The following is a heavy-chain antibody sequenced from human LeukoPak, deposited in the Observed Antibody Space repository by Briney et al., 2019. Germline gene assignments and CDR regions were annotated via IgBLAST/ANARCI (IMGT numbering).Heavy chain of an antibody. CDR3: ARGRYSSRSGGYYFDI. Sequence: AGGSLRLSCVASGFTLSNYAMSWVRQAPGKGLEWVSVISGSGSSASYADSVKGRFTISRDNAKNSLSLQMNSLRAEDTAVYYCARGRYSSRSGGYYFDIWGQGTLVTVSS. V-gene: IGHV3-23*01. CDR1: GFTLSNYA. CDR2: ISGSGSSA. J-gene: IGHJ4*02. D-gene: IGHD2-2*01.